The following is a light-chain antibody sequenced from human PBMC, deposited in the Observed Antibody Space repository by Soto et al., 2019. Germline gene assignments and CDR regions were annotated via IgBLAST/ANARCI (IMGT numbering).Light chain of an antibody. V-gene: IGLV2-14*01. CDR2: DVS. CDR1: SRDVGGYNY. Sequence: QSVLTQPASVSGSPGQSITISCTGTSRDVGGYNYVSWYQQHTGKAPKLMIYDVSNRPSGVSNRFSGSKSGNTASLTISGLEAEDEADYYCSSYTSSSTLVFGGGTKLTVL. CDR3: SSYTSSSTLV. J-gene: IGLJ2*01.